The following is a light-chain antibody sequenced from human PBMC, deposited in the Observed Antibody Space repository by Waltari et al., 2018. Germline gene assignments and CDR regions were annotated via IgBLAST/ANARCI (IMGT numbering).Light chain of an antibody. CDR2: WAS. CDR1: QSVLYTSNNKNY. Sequence: DIVMTQSPDSLAVSLGERATINCKSSQSVLYTSNNKNYLAWYQQKPGQPPKLLIYWASTRVSGVPDRFSGSGSGTDCTLTISSLQAEDVAVYHCQQYHSSSSFGQGTRLEIK. CDR3: QQYHSSSS. J-gene: IGKJ5*01. V-gene: IGKV4-1*01.